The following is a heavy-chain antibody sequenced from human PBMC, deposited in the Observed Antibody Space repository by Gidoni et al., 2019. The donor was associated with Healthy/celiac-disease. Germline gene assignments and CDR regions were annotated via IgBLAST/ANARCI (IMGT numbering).Heavy chain of an antibody. CDR3: ARSPFSSGWSDAFDI. CDR1: GYSFTSYW. V-gene: IGHV5-51*01. Sequence: EVQLVQSGAEVKKPGESLKISCKGSGYSFTSYWIGWVRQMPGKGLEWMGIIYPSDSDTRYSPSFQGQVTISADKSISTAYLQWSSLKASDTAMYYCARSPFSSGWSDAFDIWGQGTMVTVSS. CDR2: IYPSDSDT. J-gene: IGHJ3*02. D-gene: IGHD6-19*01.